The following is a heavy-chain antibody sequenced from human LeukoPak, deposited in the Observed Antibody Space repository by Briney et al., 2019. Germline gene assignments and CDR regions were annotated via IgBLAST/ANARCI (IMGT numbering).Heavy chain of an antibody. Sequence: GGSLRLSCAASGFTFGSYWMSWVRQAPGKGLEWVANIKQDGSEKYYVDSVKGRFTISRDSARNSLYLQMNSLRAEDTAVYYCAKTKGDYDFWSGYTPYFFDYWGQGTLVTVSS. V-gene: IGHV3-7*01. CDR2: IKQDGSEK. CDR3: AKTKGDYDFWSGYTPYFFDY. J-gene: IGHJ4*02. D-gene: IGHD3-3*01. CDR1: GFTFGSYW.